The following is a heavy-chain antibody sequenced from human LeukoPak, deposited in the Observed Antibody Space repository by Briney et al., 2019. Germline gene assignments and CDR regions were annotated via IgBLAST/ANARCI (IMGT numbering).Heavy chain of an antibody. V-gene: IGHV1-2*02. Sequence: ASVKVSCTASGYTFTGYYMHWVRQAPGQGLEWMGWINPNSGGTNYAQKFQGRVTMTRDTSISTAYMELSRLRSDDTAVYYCARAGLCTPLHGAFDGWGQGTLVTVSS. CDR3: ARAGLCTPLHGAFDG. CDR1: GYTFTGYY. J-gene: IGHJ5*02. D-gene: IGHD4-17*01. CDR2: INPNSGGT.